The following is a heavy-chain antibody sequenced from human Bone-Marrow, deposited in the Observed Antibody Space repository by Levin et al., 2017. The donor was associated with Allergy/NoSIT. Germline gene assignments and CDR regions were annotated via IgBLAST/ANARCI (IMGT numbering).Heavy chain of an antibody. V-gene: IGHV3-23*01. CDR1: GFTFSSYA. D-gene: IGHD6-13*01. Sequence: GESLKISCAASGFTFSSYAMSWVRQAPGKGLEWVSAISGSGGSTYYADSVKGRFTISRDNSKNTLYLQMNSLRAEDTAVYYCARGAAAGAFDYWGQGTLVTVSS. J-gene: IGHJ4*02. CDR3: ARGAAAGAFDY. CDR2: ISGSGGST.